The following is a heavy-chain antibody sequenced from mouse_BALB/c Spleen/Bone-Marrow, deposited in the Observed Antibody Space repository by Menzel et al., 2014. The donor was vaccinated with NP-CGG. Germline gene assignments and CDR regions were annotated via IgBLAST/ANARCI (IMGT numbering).Heavy chain of an antibody. CDR3: ARWGKGYFDV. J-gene: IGHJ1*01. D-gene: IGHD1-3*01. Sequence: QVQLKESGAELVKPGASVMLSCKASGYNFISYWIHWVKQRPGQGLEWIGEINPGNGRTNYNEKFKNKATLTIDKSSSTAYMQLSRLTSEDSAVYYCARWGKGYFDVWGAGTTVTVSS. CDR1: GYNFISYW. V-gene: IGHV1S81*02. CDR2: INPGNGRT.